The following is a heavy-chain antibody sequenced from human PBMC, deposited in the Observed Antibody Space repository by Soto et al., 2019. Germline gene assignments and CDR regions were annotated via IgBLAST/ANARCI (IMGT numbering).Heavy chain of an antibody. CDR3: ARGKDIVLPGPNWFDP. V-gene: IGHV1-2*02. CDR2: INPNNGDT. J-gene: IGHJ5*02. D-gene: IGHD2-8*02. CDR1: GYTFIAYY. Sequence: QVQLVQSGAEVNKPGASVKVSCKASGYTFIAYYVHWVRQAPGQGLERMGWINPNNGDTDYAQKFQGRVTVTRDTSIRTAYLELSRLISDDTAVYYCARGKDIVLPGPNWFDPWGQGTLVTVSS.